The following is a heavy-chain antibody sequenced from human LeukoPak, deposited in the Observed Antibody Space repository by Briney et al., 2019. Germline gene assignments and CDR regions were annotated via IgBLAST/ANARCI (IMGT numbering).Heavy chain of an antibody. Sequence: GGSLRLSCAASGFTVSNNYMSWVRQAPGKKLEWVSDIYSDGTTFYADSVKGRFTISRDNSKNTLYLQMNSLRAEDTAVYYCAKDFPLDFWSGLPDYWGQGTLVTVSS. D-gene: IGHD3-3*01. CDR1: GFTVSNNY. CDR3: AKDFPLDFWSGLPDY. J-gene: IGHJ4*02. V-gene: IGHV3-53*05. CDR2: IYSDGTT.